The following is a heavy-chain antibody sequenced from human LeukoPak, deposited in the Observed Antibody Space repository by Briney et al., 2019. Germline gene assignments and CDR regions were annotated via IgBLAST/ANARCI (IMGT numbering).Heavy chain of an antibody. Sequence: KTGGSLRLSCAASGFTFSSYSMNWVRQAPGKGLEWISSITRNSNYIYYADSVKGRFTISRDNGKSSLFLQMDSLRAEDTAIYFCARDPYSGNYGPYYYYYMDVWGKGTTVTVSS. CDR1: GFTFSSYS. D-gene: IGHD3-3*01. V-gene: IGHV3-21*01. CDR3: ARDPYSGNYGPYYYYYMDV. J-gene: IGHJ6*03. CDR2: ITRNSNYI.